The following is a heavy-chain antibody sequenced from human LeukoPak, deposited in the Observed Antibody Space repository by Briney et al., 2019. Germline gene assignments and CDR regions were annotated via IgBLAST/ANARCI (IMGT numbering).Heavy chain of an antibody. CDR3: ARQSEYYDFWSGHTSPFDI. CDR2: IYYSGST. V-gene: IGHV4-39*01. D-gene: IGHD3-3*01. J-gene: IGHJ3*02. CDR1: GGSISSSSYY. Sequence: PSETLSLTCTVSGGSISSSSYYWGWNRQPQGRGVEGVGSIYYSGSTYNNPSRKSRVTISVDTSKNHFSLKLSSVTAADTAVYYCARQSEYYDFWSGHTSPFDIWGQGTMVTVSS.